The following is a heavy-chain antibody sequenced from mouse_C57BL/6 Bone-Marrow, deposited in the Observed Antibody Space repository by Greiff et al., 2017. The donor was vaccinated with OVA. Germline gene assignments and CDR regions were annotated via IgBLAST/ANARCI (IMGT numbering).Heavy chain of an antibody. CDR2: IHPNSGST. D-gene: IGHD2-4*01. J-gene: IGHJ3*01. V-gene: IGHV1-64*01. CDR3: AIARAGLRPDAY. Sequence: VQLQQPGAELVKPGASVKLSCKASGYTFTSYWMHWVKQRPGQGLEWIGMIHPNSGSTNYNEQFKSKATLTVDKSSSPAYMQLSSLTSEESAVDYCAIARAGLRPDAYWGQGTLVTVSA. CDR1: GYTFTSYW.